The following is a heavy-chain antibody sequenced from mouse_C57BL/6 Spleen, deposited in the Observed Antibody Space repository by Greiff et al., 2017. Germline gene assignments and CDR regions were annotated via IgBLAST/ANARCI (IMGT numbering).Heavy chain of an antibody. Sequence: VQLQQSGAELVKPGASVKLSCTASGFNIKDYYMHWVKQRTEQGLEWIGRIDPEDGETKYAPKFPGKATITADTSSHTAYLQLSSLTSEDTAIYYCALIYYGLYCYAMDYWGQGTSVTVSS. CDR1: GFNIKDYY. CDR2: IDPEDGET. CDR3: ALIYYGLYCYAMDY. V-gene: IGHV14-2*01. J-gene: IGHJ4*01. D-gene: IGHD2-1*01.